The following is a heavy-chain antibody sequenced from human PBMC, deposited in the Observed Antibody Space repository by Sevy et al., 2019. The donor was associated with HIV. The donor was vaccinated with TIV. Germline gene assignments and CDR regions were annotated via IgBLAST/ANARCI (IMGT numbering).Heavy chain of an antibody. CDR1: GFTFTTYG. Sequence: GGSLRLSCAASGFTFTTYGMNWVRQAPGKGLEWVSSITASGNYVYYADSVKGRFTISRDNAKNSLYLQMNSLRADDTAMYYCARGVGLDCWGQGALVTVSS. V-gene: IGHV3-21*01. CDR2: ITASGNYV. J-gene: IGHJ4*02. D-gene: IGHD1-26*01. CDR3: ARGVGLDC.